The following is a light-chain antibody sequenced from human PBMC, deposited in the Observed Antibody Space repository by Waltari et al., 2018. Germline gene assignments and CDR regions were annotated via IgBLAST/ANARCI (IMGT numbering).Light chain of an antibody. J-gene: IGLJ2*01. Sequence: SYELTQSPSLSVSPGQTARITCSGDAFPNQYAYWYQQKPGQAPVLVMYKDSERPSRIPERFSGSSSGTTVTLTIHAVQAEDEADYYCHSADNSNSYQVFGGGTKLTVL. V-gene: IGLV3-25*03. CDR2: KDS. CDR1: AFPNQY. CDR3: HSADNSNSYQV.